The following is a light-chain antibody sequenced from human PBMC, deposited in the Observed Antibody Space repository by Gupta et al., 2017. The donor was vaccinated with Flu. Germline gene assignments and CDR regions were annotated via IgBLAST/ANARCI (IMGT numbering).Light chain of an antibody. J-gene: IGLJ3*02. CDR3: QVWHISSDHLRV. CDR1: NIGRKS. V-gene: IGLV3-21*02. Sequence: SYVLTQPPSVSVAPGQTARITCGGNNIGRKSVHWYQQRPGQAPGLVVYDDGDRPSGIPERFSGSNSGNTATLTISKVEAGDEAEYYCQVWHISSDHLRVFGGGTKLTVL. CDR2: DDG.